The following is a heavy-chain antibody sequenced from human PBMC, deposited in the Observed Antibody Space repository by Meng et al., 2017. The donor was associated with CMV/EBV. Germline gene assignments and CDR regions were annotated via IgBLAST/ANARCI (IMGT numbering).Heavy chain of an antibody. CDR2: INSDGSST. J-gene: IGHJ5*02. V-gene: IGHV3-74*01. CDR3: AREISQYGINWFDP. CDR1: GFTFSSYW. D-gene: IGHD1-14*01. Sequence: GESLKISCAASGFTFSSYWMHWVRQAPGKGLVWVSRINSDGSSTSYADSVKGRFTISRDNAKNTLYLQMNSLRAEDTAVYYCAREISQYGINWFDPWGQGTLVTVSS.